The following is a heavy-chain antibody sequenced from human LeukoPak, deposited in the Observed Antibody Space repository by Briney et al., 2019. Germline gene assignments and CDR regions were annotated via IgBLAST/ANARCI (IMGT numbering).Heavy chain of an antibody. D-gene: IGHD3-3*01. CDR3: ARDYDFWSVPGLFDY. V-gene: IGHV3-48*01. Sequence: PGGSLRLSCAASGFTFSSYGMHWVRQAPGKGLEWVSYISSSSSTIYYADSVKGRFTISRDNAKNSLYLQMNSLRAEDTAVYYCARDYDFWSVPGLFDYWGQGTLVTVSS. CDR1: GFTFSSYG. CDR2: ISSSSSTI. J-gene: IGHJ4*02.